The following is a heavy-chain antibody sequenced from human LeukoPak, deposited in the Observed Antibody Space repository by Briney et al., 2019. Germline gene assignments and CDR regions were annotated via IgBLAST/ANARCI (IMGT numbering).Heavy chain of an antibody. CDR2: ISTKSGYT. J-gene: IGHJ4*02. Sequence: ASVKVSCKTSGYSFTNYDINWVRQSTGQGLEWMGWISTKSGYTGHAQKFQGRITMTRDNSISTVYMELRSLRSEDTAVYYCARVTGAIDYWGQGTLVTVSS. CDR1: GYSFTNYD. CDR3: ARVTGAIDY. V-gene: IGHV1-8*01.